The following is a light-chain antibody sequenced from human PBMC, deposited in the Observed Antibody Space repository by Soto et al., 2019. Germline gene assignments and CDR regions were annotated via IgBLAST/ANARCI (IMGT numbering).Light chain of an antibody. V-gene: IGLV1-51*01. CDR2: DNN. CDR1: SSNIGNNY. Sequence: QSVLTQPPSVSAAPGQKVTISCSGSSSNIGNNYVSWYQQLPGTAPKLLIYDNNKRPSGIPDRFSGSKSGTSATLGITGLQTGDEADYYCGTWDSSLSAGGVFGGVTKLTVL. J-gene: IGLJ3*02. CDR3: GTWDSSLSAGGV.